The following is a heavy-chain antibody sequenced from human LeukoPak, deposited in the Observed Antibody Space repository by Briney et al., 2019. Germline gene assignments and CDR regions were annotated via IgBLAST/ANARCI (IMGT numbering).Heavy chain of an antibody. CDR1: GFTFSSYG. CDR2: VWSDGTNK. D-gene: IGHD5-24*01. Sequence: GGSLRLSCAASGFTFSSYGIHWVRQAPGKGLEWVAVVWSDGTNKYYADSVKGRFTISRDNTKNTLSLQMNSLRAEDTAVYYCARERPIITYFDYWGQGTLVTVSS. V-gene: IGHV3-33*01. J-gene: IGHJ4*02. CDR3: ARERPIITYFDY.